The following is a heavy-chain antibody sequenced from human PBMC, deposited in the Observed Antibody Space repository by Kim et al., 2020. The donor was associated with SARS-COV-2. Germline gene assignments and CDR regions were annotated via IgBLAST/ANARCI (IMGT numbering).Heavy chain of an antibody. Sequence: GGSLRLSCAASGFTFSSYNMIWVRQAPGKGLEWVSYISYSGSSTYYANSVKGRFTISRDNAKNSLYLQMDDLRAEDTAVYYCARVVDSVTGGDYWGQGTL. J-gene: IGHJ4*02. D-gene: IGHD2-21*02. CDR3: ARVVDSVTGGDY. CDR2: ISYSGSST. CDR1: GFTFSSYN. V-gene: IGHV3-48*01.